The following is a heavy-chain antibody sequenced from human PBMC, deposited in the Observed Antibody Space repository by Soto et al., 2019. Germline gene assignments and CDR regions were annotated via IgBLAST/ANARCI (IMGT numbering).Heavy chain of an antibody. D-gene: IGHD3-3*01. CDR3: ARVMGTIFGVVIPPGWFDP. CDR2: IYHSGST. CDR1: GGSISSGGYS. Sequence: PSETLSLTCAVSGGSISSGGYSWSWIRQPPGKGLEWIGYIYHSGSTYYNPSLKSRVTISVDRSKNQFSLKLSSVTAADTAVYYCARVMGTIFGVVIPPGWFDPWGQGTLVTVS. V-gene: IGHV4-30-2*01. J-gene: IGHJ5*02.